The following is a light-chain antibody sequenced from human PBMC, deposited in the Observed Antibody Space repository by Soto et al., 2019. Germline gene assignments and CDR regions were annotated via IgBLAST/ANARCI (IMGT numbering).Light chain of an antibody. V-gene: IGKV3-20*01. J-gene: IGKJ4*01. CDR3: QQCSTSPLT. Sequence: EIVLTQSPDTLSLSPGERATLSCRASQSVGNNYLAWFQQKPGQAPRLLIDDASTRSTGIPDRFIGSGSGTDVTLTISRLEPEDSAVYYCQQCSTSPLTVGGGTKVVIK. CDR2: DAS. CDR1: QSVGNNY.